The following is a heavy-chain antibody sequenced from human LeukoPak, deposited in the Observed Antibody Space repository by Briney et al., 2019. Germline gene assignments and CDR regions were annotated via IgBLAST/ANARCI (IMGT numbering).Heavy chain of an antibody. CDR1: GFTFSTYW. Sequence: GGSLRLSCAASGFTFSTYWMTWVRQAPGKGLEWVGRSRNKADSYTTEHAASVKGRFTISRDDSKNSLYLQMNYLKTEDTAVYYCARGGPYGGNSAFDYWGQGTLVTVSS. D-gene: IGHD4-23*01. J-gene: IGHJ4*02. CDR2: SRNKADSYTT. V-gene: IGHV3-72*01. CDR3: ARGGPYGGNSAFDY.